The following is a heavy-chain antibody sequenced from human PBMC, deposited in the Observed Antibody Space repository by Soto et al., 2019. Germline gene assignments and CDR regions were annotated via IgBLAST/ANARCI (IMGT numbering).Heavy chain of an antibody. V-gene: IGHV3-21*01. CDR3: ARDYVTLYTSGWYSDY. CDR1: GFTFSTYS. CDR2: ISSSSSYI. D-gene: IGHD6-19*01. Sequence: EVQLVESGGGLVKPGGSLRLSCAASGFTFSTYSMNWVRQAPGKGLEWVSSISSSSSYIYYADSVEGRFTISRDNAKNXLYLQMNSLRAEDTAVYYCARDYVTLYTSGWYSDYWGQGTLVTVSS. J-gene: IGHJ4*02.